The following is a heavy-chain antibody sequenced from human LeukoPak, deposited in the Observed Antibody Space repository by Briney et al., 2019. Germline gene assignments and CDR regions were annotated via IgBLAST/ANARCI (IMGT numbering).Heavy chain of an antibody. CDR1: GSTFSSYG. CDR2: IRYDGSNK. CDR3: ARLLTWYFDL. Sequence: GGSLRLSCAASGSTFSSYGMHWVRQAPGKGLEWVAFIRYDGSNKYYADSVKGRFTISRDNSKNTLYLQMNSLRAEDTAVYYCARLLTWYFDLWGRGTLVTVSS. D-gene: IGHD2-15*01. V-gene: IGHV3-30*02. J-gene: IGHJ2*01.